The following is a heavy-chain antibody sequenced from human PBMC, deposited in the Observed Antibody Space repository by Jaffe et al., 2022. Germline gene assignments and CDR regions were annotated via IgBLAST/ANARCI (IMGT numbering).Heavy chain of an antibody. J-gene: IGHJ4*02. D-gene: IGHD3-10*01. CDR1: GGTFSSYT. V-gene: IGHV1-69*02. CDR2: IIPILGIA. CDR3: ASAVRGVRSLDY. Sequence: QVQLVQSGAEVKKPGSSVKVSCKASGGTFSSYTISWVRQAPGQGLEWMGRIIPILGIANYAQKFQGRVTITADKSTSTAYMELSSLRSEDTAVYYCASAVRGVRSLDYWGQGTLVTVSS.